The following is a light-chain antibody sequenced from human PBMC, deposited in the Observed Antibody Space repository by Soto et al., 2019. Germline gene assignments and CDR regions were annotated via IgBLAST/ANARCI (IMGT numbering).Light chain of an antibody. CDR2: WAS. V-gene: IGKV4-1*01. CDR1: QSVSYNSSSKNH. Sequence: IVMTQSPDSLAVSLGERATINCKSRQSVSYNSSSKNHLVWYQQKPGQPPTFLLSWASTRESGVPNRFMGSGSGTDFHLTISSLQAEDVAVYYCQQHYSDPLTFGGGTRVEIK. CDR3: QQHYSDPLT. J-gene: IGKJ4*01.